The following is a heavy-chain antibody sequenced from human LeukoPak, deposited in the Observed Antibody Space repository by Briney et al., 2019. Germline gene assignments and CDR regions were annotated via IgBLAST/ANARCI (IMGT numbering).Heavy chain of an antibody. J-gene: IGHJ5*02. CDR2: IMPLFGTA. CDR1: GGTFNNSA. Sequence: ASVKVSCKTSGGTFNNSAISWVRQAPGQGLEWLGGIMPLFGTAGYAQKFQGRVTITKDESTRTVYMELTSLTSDDTAVYYCARDVHGDYGSGWFDPWGQGTLVSVSS. V-gene: IGHV1-69*05. D-gene: IGHD4-17*01. CDR3: ARDVHGDYGSGWFDP.